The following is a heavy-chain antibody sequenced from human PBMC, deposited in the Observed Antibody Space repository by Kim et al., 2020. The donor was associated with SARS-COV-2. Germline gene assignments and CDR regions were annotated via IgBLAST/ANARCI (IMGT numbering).Heavy chain of an antibody. CDR3: ARGGSYYYYGMDV. V-gene: IGHV3-53*01. Sequence: YAASVKSRFTISRDNSKNTLYLQMNSRRAEDTAVYYCARGGSYYYYGMDVWGQGTTVTVSS. J-gene: IGHJ6*02. D-gene: IGHD3-16*01.